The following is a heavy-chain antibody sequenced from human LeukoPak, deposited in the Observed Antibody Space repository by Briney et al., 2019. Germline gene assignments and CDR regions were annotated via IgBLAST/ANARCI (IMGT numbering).Heavy chain of an antibody. Sequence: SETLSLTCTVSGGSISSSSYYWGWIRQPPGKGLEWIGSIYYSGRTYYNPSLKSRVTISVDTSKNQFSLKLSSVTAADTAVYYCARVHYYGSGSYPFDYWGQGALVTVSS. CDR1: GGSISSSSYY. CDR2: IYYSGRT. J-gene: IGHJ4*02. CDR3: ARVHYYGSGSYPFDY. V-gene: IGHV4-39*07. D-gene: IGHD3-10*01.